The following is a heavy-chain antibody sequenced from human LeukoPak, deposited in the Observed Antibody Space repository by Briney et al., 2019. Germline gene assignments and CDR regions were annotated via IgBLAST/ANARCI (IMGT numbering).Heavy chain of an antibody. CDR3: ARNSSSSWGYYSMDV. D-gene: IGHD6-13*01. V-gene: IGHV4-59*01. J-gene: IGHJ6*03. CDR1: GASISSYS. CDR2: IYNSATT. Sequence: KPSETLSLTCSVSGASISSYSWSWIQQTPGKGLEWIGYIYNSATTNYNPSLKSRLTMSVDTSKNQISLKLTSVTAADTAVYYCARNSSSSWGYYSMDVWGKGTMVTVSS.